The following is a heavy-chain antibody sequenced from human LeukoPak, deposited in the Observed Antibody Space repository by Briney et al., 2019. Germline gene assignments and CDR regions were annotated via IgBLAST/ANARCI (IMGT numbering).Heavy chain of an antibody. D-gene: IGHD6-19*01. V-gene: IGHV3-48*01. CDR1: GFTFSSYS. Sequence: GGSLRLSCAASGFTFSSYSMNWVRQAPGKGLEWVSYISSSSSTIYYADSVKGRFTISRDNAKNSLYLQMNSLRAEDTAVYYCARDQAGTAVVAPFDYWGQGTLVTVSS. J-gene: IGHJ4*02. CDR3: ARDQAGTAVVAPFDY. CDR2: ISSSSSTI.